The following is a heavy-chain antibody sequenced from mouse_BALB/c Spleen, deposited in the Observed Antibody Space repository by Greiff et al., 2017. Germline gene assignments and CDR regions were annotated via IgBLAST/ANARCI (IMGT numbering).Heavy chain of an antibody. J-gene: IGHJ1*01. D-gene: IGHD1-1*02. V-gene: IGHV14-4*02. CDR1: GFNIKDYY. CDR3: ARSGGNSYFDV. Sequence: VHVKQSGAELVRSGASVKLSCTASGFNIKDYYMHWVKQRPEQGLEWIGWIDPENGDTEYAPKFQGKATFTADKSSSTAYMQLSSLASEDSAVYYCARSGGNSYFDVWGAGTTVTVSS. CDR2: IDPENGDT.